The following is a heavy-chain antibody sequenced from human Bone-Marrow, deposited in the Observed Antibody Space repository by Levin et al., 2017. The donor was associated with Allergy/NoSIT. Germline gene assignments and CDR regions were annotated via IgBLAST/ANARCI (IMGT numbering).Heavy chain of an antibody. CDR2: IIPIFGTA. V-gene: IGHV1-69*13. CDR1: GGTFSSYA. CDR3: AAMLWSGYYIYRKEGDDYGMDV. D-gene: IGHD3-3*01. Sequence: ASVKVSCKASGGTFSSYAISWVRQAPGQGLEWMGGIIPIFGTANYAQKFQGRVTITADESTSTAYMELSSLRSEDTAVYYCAAMLWSGYYIYRKEGDDYGMDVWGQGTTVTVSS. J-gene: IGHJ6*02.